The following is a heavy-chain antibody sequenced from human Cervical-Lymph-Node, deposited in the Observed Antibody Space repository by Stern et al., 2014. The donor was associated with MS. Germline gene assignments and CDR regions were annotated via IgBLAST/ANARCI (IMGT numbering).Heavy chain of an antibody. V-gene: IGHV5-51*01. CDR3: ARDYGDYAFDY. Sequence: EVQLVESGAEVKKPGESLKISCTGSGYSFTATWIAWVRQLPGTGLEGMGIIYPGDSDTRYSPSFQGPVTISADKSISTAYLQWSSLKASDTAMYYCARDYGDYAFDYWGQGTLVTVSS. CDR1: GYSFTATW. CDR2: IYPGDSDT. J-gene: IGHJ4*02. D-gene: IGHD4-17*01.